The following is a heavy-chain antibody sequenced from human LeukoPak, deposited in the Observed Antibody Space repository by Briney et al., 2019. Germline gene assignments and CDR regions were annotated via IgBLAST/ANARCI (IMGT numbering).Heavy chain of an antibody. J-gene: IGHJ4*02. CDR3: ARLSSLYSGSYWVDY. CDR1: GGSISSYY. Sequence: SETLSLTCTVSGGSISSYYWSWIRQPPGKGLEWIGYIYYSGSTNYNPSLKSRVTISVDTSKNQFSLKLSSVTAADTAVYYCARLSSLYSGSYWVDYWGQGTLVTVSS. CDR2: IYYSGST. V-gene: IGHV4-59*08. D-gene: IGHD1-26*01.